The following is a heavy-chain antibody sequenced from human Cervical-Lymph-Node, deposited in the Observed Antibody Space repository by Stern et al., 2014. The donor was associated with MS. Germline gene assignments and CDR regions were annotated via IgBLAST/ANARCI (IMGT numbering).Heavy chain of an antibody. J-gene: IGHJ6*02. CDR1: GYTFTSYG. CDR3: ARDQTVVVPAAIVYYYGMDV. CDR2: ISAYNGNT. Sequence: VQLVQSGAEVKKPGASVKVSCKASGYTFTSYGISWVRQAPGQGLEWMGWISAYNGNTNNAQKLQGRVTMTTDTSTSTAYMELRSLRSDDTAVYYCARDQTVVVPAAIVYYYGMDVWGQGTTVTVSS. D-gene: IGHD2-2*01. V-gene: IGHV1-18*04.